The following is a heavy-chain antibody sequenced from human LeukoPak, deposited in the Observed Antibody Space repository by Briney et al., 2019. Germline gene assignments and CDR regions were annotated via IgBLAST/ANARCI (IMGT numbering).Heavy chain of an antibody. CDR2: IDTSWST. Sequence: SETLSLTCTVSGGSISNYYWNWIRQPAGKRLEWFGRIDTSWSTNYNPSLKSRVTMSVDTSKNQFSLKVTSVTAADTAVYYCARVCGSATNYRLCGFDIWGQGTVVTVSS. CDR1: GGSISNYY. CDR3: ARVCGSATNYRLCGFDI. V-gene: IGHV4-4*07. D-gene: IGHD3-10*01. J-gene: IGHJ3*02.